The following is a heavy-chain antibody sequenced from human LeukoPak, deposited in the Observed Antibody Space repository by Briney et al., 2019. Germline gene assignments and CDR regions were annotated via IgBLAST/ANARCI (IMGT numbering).Heavy chain of an antibody. D-gene: IGHD5-12*01. CDR2: IYPGDSDT. CDR3: ARQDSGYDSPLDY. J-gene: IGHJ4*02. V-gene: IGHV5-51*01. Sequence: GESLKIPCKGSGYSFTSYWIGWVRQMPGKGLEWMGIIYPGDSDTRYRTSFQGQVTMSADKSISTAYLQWSSLKASDTAMYYCARQDSGYDSPLDYWGQGTLVTVSS. CDR1: GYSFTSYW.